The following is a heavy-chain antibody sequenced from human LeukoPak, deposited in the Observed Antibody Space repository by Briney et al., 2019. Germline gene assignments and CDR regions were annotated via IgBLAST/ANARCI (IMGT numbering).Heavy chain of an antibody. CDR1: GGSISSYY. CDR3: ARVNSSGWYDLYYFDY. CDR2: IYYSGST. V-gene: IGHV4-59*01. Sequence: SETLSLTCTVSGGSISSYYWSWIRQPPGKGLEWIGYIYYSGSTNYNSSLKSRVTISVDTSKNQFSLKLSSVTAADTAVYYCARVNSSGWYDLYYFDYWGQGTLVTVSS. D-gene: IGHD6-19*01. J-gene: IGHJ4*02.